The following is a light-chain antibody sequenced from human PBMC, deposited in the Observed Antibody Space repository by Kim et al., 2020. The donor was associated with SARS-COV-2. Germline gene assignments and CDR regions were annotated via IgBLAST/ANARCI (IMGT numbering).Light chain of an antibody. J-gene: IGLJ3*02. CDR2: DVN. CDR1: SRDVGGDNY. CDR3: CSYAGSYTWV. Sequence: VTITCTGTSRDVGGDNYVSWYQKHPGKAPKLMSYDVNKQPTGVPDRFTGSKSGNTASLTIYGLQAEDEADYYCCSYAGSYTWVFGGGTKLTVL. V-gene: IGLV2-11*01.